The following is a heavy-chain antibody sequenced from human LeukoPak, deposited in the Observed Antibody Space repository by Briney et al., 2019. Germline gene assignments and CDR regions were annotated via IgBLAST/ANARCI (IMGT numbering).Heavy chain of an antibody. CDR3: ARDPHPRTPHFDY. Sequence: GGSLRLSCAASGFTFSSYSMNWVRQAPGKGLEWVSSISSSSSYIYYADSVEGRFTISRDNAKNSLYLQMNSLRAEDTAVYYCARDPHPRTPHFDYWGQGTLVTVSS. D-gene: IGHD1-14*01. CDR2: ISSSSSYI. V-gene: IGHV3-21*01. CDR1: GFTFSSYS. J-gene: IGHJ4*02.